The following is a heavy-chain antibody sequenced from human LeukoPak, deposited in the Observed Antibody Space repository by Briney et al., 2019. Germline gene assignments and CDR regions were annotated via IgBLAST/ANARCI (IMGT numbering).Heavy chain of an antibody. V-gene: IGHV4-39*01. Sequence: PSETLSLTCTVSGGSISSSRYYWGGIRQPPGKGLEWIGSICYSGSTYYNPSLKSRVTISVDKSKNQFSLKLSSVTAADTAVYYCARGIVGASSDYWGQGTLVTVSS. CDR3: ARGIVGASSDY. CDR1: GGSISSSRYY. D-gene: IGHD1-26*01. CDR2: ICYSGST. J-gene: IGHJ4*02.